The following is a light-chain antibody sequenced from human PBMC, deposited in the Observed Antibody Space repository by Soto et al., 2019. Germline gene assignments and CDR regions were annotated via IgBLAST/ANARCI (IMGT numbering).Light chain of an antibody. Sequence: QSVLTQPASVSGSPGHSITISCTGTTSDFGSYNLVSWYQQHPGTAPKLMIYEAFKRPSGVSNRFSGSKSGDTASLTISGLQAEDEADYYCCSYAGSTTLYVFGTGTKLTVL. CDR3: CSYAGSTTLYV. CDR2: EAF. CDR1: TSDFGSYNL. V-gene: IGLV2-23*01. J-gene: IGLJ1*01.